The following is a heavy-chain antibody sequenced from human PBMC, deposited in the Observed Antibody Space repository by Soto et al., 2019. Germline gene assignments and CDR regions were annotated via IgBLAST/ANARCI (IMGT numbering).Heavy chain of an antibody. J-gene: IGHJ5*02. CDR3: AREVVSVPYYDFWKGSFDP. CDR2: IYTSGST. V-gene: IGHV4-4*07. D-gene: IGHD3-3*01. Sequence: SETLSLTCTVSGGSISSYYWSWIRQPAGKGLEWIGRIYTSGSTNYNPSLNSRVTISVDTSKNQFSLNLSSVTAADTAVYYCAREVVSVPYYDFWKGSFDPWGQGTLVSVSS. CDR1: GGSISSYY.